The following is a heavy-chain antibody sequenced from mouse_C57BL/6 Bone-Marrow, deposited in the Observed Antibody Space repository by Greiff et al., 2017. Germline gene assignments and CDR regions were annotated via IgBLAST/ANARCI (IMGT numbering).Heavy chain of an antibody. D-gene: IGHD1-1*01. Sequence: QVQLQQPGAELVRPGSSVKLSRKASGYTFTSYWMHWVKQRPIQGLEWIGNIDPSDSETHYNQKFKDKATLTVDKSSSTAYMQLSSLTSEDSAVYYCAREAYYYGSSSFAYWGQGTLVTVSA. CDR2: IDPSDSET. CDR1: GYTFTSYW. CDR3: AREAYYYGSSSFAY. J-gene: IGHJ3*01. V-gene: IGHV1-52*01.